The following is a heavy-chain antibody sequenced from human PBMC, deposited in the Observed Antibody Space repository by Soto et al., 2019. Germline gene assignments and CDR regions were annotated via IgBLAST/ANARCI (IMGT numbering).Heavy chain of an antibody. D-gene: IGHD2-15*01. V-gene: IGHV4-30-2*01. CDR3: ARAPAYCSGGSCYVGAFDI. J-gene: IGHJ3*02. CDR1: GGSISSGGYS. CDR2: IYHSGST. Sequence: QLQLQESGSGLVKPSQTLSLTCAVSGGSISSGGYSWSWIRQPPGKGLEWIGYIYHSGSTYYNPSLKRRVTRSVDRSKNQFSLKLSSVTAADTAVYYCARAPAYCSGGSCYVGAFDIWGQGTMVTVSS.